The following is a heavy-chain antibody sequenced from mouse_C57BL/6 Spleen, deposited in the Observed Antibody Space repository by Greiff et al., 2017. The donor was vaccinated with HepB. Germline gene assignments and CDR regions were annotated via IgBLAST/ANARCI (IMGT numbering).Heavy chain of an antibody. V-gene: IGHV1-9*01. CDR1: GYTFTGYW. CDR2: ILPGSGST. J-gene: IGHJ1*03. CDR3: ARRGIYYDYWYFDV. Sequence: QVQLQQSGAELMKPGDSVKLSCKATGYTFTGYWIEWVKQRPGHGLEWIGEILPGSGSTNYNEKCKGKATFTADTSSNTAYMQLSSLTTEDSAIYYCARRGIYYDYWYFDVWGTGTTVTVSS. D-gene: IGHD2-4*01.